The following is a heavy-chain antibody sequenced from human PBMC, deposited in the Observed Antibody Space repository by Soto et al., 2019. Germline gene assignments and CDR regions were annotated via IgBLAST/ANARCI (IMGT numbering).Heavy chain of an antibody. V-gene: IGHV4-34*01. CDR1: GGSFDGYD. J-gene: IGHJ4*02. D-gene: IGHD3-22*01. CDR3: AREGLFSYYDSKRPRYFDY. CDR2: INHSGST. Sequence: ETLSLTCAVYGGSFDGYDWSYIRQPPGKWLEWIGEINHSGSTNYNPSLKSRVTISVDTSKNQFSLKLSSVTAADTAVYYCAREGLFSYYDSKRPRYFDYWGQGXLVTVSS.